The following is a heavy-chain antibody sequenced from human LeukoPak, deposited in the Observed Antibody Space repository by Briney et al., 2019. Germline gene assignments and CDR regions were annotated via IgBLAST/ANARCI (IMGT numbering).Heavy chain of an antibody. D-gene: IGHD4-17*01. CDR2: ITWNGDST. V-gene: IGHV3-20*04. J-gene: IGHJ2*01. Sequence: GGPLRLSCAASGFTFSNAWMSWVRQVPGKGLEWVSYITWNGDSTAYADSVKGRVTIYRDNAKNSLYLQMNSLRAEDTAFYYCARSMSTVTTRFFDLWGRGTLVTVSS. CDR3: ARSMSTVTTRFFDL. CDR1: GFTFSNAW.